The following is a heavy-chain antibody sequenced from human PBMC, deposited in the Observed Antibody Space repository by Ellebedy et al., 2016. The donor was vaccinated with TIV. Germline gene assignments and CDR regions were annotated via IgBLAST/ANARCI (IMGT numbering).Heavy chain of an antibody. CDR1: GYPFPNYG. D-gene: IGHD2-2*01. CDR2: ISANNGNT. V-gene: IGHV1-18*04. CDR3: ARDVPADAAALLDY. J-gene: IGHJ4*02. Sequence: AASVKVSCKASGYPFPNYGVSWVRQAPGQGLEWVGWISANNGNTKYGQKVQGRISLTTDTSMGTAYMELRSLRSDDTGVYFCARDVPADAAALLDYWGQGTRVTVSS.